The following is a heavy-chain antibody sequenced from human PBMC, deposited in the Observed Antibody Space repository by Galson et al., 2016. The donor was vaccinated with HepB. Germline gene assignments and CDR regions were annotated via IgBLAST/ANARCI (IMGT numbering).Heavy chain of an antibody. CDR3: ARSPTGNYV. J-gene: IGHJ4*02. D-gene: IGHD1-7*01. CDR2: IYSGGAT. CDR1: GFTVSNNY. Sequence: SLRLSCAASGFTVSNNYMRWVRQAPGKGLEWISLIYSGGATYYADSVKGRFTISRDNSKNTLYLQMNSLRVEDTAVYYCARSPTGNYVGGQGTLVTVSS. V-gene: IGHV3-66*01.